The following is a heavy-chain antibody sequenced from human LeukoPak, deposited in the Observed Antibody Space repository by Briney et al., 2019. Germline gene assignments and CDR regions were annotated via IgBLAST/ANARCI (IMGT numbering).Heavy chain of an antibody. CDR2: ISGSGGST. Sequence: PGGSLRLSCAASGFTFSSYAMSWVRQAPGKGLEWVSAISGSGGSTYYADSVKGRFTISSDNSKNTLYLQMNSLRAEDTAVYYCAKESSYDILTGYYDYWGQGTLVTVSS. CDR3: AKESSYDILTGYYDY. V-gene: IGHV3-23*01. CDR1: GFTFSSYA. J-gene: IGHJ4*02. D-gene: IGHD3-9*01.